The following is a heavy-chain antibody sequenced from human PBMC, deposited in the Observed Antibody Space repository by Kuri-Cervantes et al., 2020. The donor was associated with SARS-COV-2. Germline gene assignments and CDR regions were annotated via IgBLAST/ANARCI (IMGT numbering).Heavy chain of an antibody. J-gene: IGHJ4*01. CDR2: TSGRGDNT. V-gene: IGHV3-23*01. CDR1: GFTFTSYG. Sequence: GGPLRPPCAASGFTFTSYGTHWVRQAPGKGREWVSTTSGRGDNTYFEAPVKGRFPISRDNFMNMWFLQMSSVRADDTAVSYCAKRTTTYSSPFDYWGRGTLVTVSS. CDR3: AKRTTTYSSPFDY. D-gene: IGHD2-15*01.